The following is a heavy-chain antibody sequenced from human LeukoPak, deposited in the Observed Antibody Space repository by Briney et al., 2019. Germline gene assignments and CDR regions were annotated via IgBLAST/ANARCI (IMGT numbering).Heavy chain of an antibody. D-gene: IGHD2-2*01. V-gene: IGHV1-69*05. CDR1: RGTFSSYA. CDR2: IIPIFGTA. CDR3: ASRGGGSRDIVVVPAASRPLYYYYYMDV. Sequence: SVKVSCKASRGTFSSYAVSWVRQAPGQGLEWMGGIIPIFGTANYAQKFQGRVTITTDESTSTAYMELSSLRSEDTAVYYCASRGGGSRDIVVVPAASRPLYYYYYMDVWGKGTTVTVSS. J-gene: IGHJ6*03.